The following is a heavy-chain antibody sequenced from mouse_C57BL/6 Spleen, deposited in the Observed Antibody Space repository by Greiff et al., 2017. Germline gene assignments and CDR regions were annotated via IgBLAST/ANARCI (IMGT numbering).Heavy chain of an antibody. CDR3: ARNYYGSSYVGFAY. CDR2: ISSGSSTI. J-gene: IGHJ3*01. CDR1: GFTFSDYG. Sequence: EVQLVESGGGLVKPGGSLKLSCAASGFTFSDYGMHWVRQAPEKGLEWVAYISSGSSTIYDADTVKGRFTISRDNAKNTLFLQMTSLRSEDTAMYYCARNYYGSSYVGFAYWGQGTLVTVSA. D-gene: IGHD1-1*01. V-gene: IGHV5-17*01.